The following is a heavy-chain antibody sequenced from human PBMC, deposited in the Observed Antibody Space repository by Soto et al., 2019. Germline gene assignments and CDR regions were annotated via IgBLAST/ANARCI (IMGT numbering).Heavy chain of an antibody. D-gene: IGHD2-21*02. V-gene: IGHV4-34*01. CDR1: GGSFIGYY. Sequence: LSLTCAVYGGSFIGYYWSWIRQPPGKGLEWIGEINHSGSTNYNPSLKSRVTISVDTSKNQFSLKLSSVTAADTAVYYCARGTYCGGDCYRPRGRWFDPWGQGTLVTVSS. CDR3: ARGTYCGGDCYRPRGRWFDP. CDR2: INHSGST. J-gene: IGHJ5*02.